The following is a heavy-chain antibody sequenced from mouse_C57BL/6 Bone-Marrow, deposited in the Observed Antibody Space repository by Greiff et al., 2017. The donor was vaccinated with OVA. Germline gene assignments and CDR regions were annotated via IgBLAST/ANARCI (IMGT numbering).Heavy chain of an antibody. CDR3: AREGNDDGYYAPDY. Sequence: DVKLVESEGGLVQPGSSMKLSCTASGFTFSDYYMAWVRQVPEKGLEWVANINYDGSSTYYLDSLKSRFIISRDNAKNILYLQMSSLKSEDTATYYCAREGNDDGYYAPDYWGQGTTLTVAS. CDR1: GFTFSDYY. CDR2: INYDGSST. D-gene: IGHD2-3*01. V-gene: IGHV5-16*01. J-gene: IGHJ2*01.